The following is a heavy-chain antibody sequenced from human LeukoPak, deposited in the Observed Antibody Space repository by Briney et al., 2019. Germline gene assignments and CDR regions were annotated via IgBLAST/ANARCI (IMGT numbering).Heavy chain of an antibody. CDR3: ASLTIFSVVPAAGPMDV. J-gene: IGHJ6*02. Sequence: PSETLSLTCTVSGGSISSSSYYWGWIRQPPGKGLEWIGSIYYSGSTYYNPSLKSRVTISVDTSKNQFSLKLSSVTAADTAVYYCASLTIFSVVPAAGPMDVWGQGTTVTVSS. D-gene: IGHD2-2*01. V-gene: IGHV4-39*01. CDR1: GGSISSSSYY. CDR2: IYYSGST.